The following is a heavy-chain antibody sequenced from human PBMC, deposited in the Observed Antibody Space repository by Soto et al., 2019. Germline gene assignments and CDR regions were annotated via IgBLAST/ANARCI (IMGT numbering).Heavy chain of an antibody. Sequence: GGSLRLSCAASGFTFSSYGMDWVRQAPGKGLEWVGRTRNKANSYTTEYAASVKGRFTISRDDSKNSLYLQMNSLKTEDTAVYYCARVLTSSGGYYFDYWGQGTLVTVSS. CDR3: ARVLTSSGGYYFDY. CDR1: GFTFSSYG. D-gene: IGHD3-16*01. CDR2: TRNKANSYTT. J-gene: IGHJ4*02. V-gene: IGHV3-72*01.